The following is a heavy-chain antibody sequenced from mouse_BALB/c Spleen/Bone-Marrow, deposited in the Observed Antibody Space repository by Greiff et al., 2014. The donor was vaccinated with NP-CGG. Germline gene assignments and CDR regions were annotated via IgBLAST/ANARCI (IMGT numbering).Heavy chain of an antibody. CDR3: ARHESYGNYLYFDV. J-gene: IGHJ1*01. CDR1: GYTFTEYI. Sequence: VKLVESGAGLVKPGASMKLSCKASGYTFTEYIIHWVKQRSGQGLEWIGWFYPGSGSIKYNEKFKDKATLTADKSSSTVYMELSRLTSEDSAVYFCARHESYGNYLYFDVWGAGTTVTVSS. D-gene: IGHD2-10*02. CDR2: FYPGSGSI. V-gene: IGHV1-62-2*01.